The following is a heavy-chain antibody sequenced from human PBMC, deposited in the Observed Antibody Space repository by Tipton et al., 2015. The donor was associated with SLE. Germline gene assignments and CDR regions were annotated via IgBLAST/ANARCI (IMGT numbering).Heavy chain of an antibody. D-gene: IGHD3-22*01. CDR3: ASGPDYYDSSGYYPPDY. Sequence: LRLSCTVSGGSISSGGYYWSWIRQHPGKGLEWIGYIYYSGSTYYNPSLKSRVTISVDTSKNQFSLKLSSVTAADTAVYYCASGPDYYDSSGYYPPDYWGQGTLVTVSS. V-gene: IGHV4-31*03. J-gene: IGHJ4*02. CDR1: GGSISSGGYY. CDR2: IYYSGST.